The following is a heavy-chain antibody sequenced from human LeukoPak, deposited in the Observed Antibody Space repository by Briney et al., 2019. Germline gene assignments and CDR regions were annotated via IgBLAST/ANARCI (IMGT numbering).Heavy chain of an antibody. CDR2: INHSWST. V-gene: IGHV4-4*08. J-gene: IGHJ4*01. D-gene: IGHD4-17*01. CDR3: ARAPGTTFDY. Sequence: PSETLSLTCTVSGGSIGSYYWAWIRQSPGKGLEWIVSINHSWSTYYNPSLKSRVTISVNTSKNQFSLKLTSVTAADTAVYYCARAPGTTFDYWGHGNMVTVSS. CDR1: GGSIGSYY.